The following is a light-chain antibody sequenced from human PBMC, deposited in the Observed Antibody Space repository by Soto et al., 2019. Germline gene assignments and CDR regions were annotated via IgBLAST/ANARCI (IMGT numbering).Light chain of an antibody. V-gene: IGKV3-15*01. J-gene: IGKJ4*01. CDR1: ESVSSN. CDR2: GAS. CDR3: QQYNNWLT. Sequence: EIGMTQSPATLSLSPGERATLSCRASESVSSNLAWYQQKPGQAPRLLIYGASTRATGIPARFSGSGSGTEFTLTISSLQSEDCALYYCQQYNNWLTFGGGTKVQIK.